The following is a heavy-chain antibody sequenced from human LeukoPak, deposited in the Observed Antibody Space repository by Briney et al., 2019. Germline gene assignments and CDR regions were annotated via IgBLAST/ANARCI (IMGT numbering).Heavy chain of an antibody. CDR2: IYPGDSNT. V-gene: IGHV5-51*01. D-gene: IGHD6-19*01. Sequence: GESLKISCKGSGYSFNTYWIGWVRQMPGKGLEWVGIIYPGDSNTRYSPSFQGQVTISADKSISTAYLQWSSLKASDTAMYYCARQNIAVSASDYWGQGTLVTVSP. CDR3: ARQNIAVSASDY. CDR1: GYSFNTYW. J-gene: IGHJ4*02.